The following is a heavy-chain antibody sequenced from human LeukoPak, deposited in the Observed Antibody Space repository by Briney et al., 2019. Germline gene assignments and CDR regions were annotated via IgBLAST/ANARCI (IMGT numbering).Heavy chain of an antibody. D-gene: IGHD4-23*01. CDR3: ARDIYLDYGGDY. V-gene: IGHV3-30-3*01. CDR1: GFTFSSYA. CDR2: ISYDGSNK. J-gene: IGHJ4*02. Sequence: GRSLRLSCAASGFTFSSYAMHWVRQAPGKGLEWVAVISYDGSNKYYADSVKGRFTISRDNSKNTLYLQMNSLRAEDTAVYYCARDIYLDYGGDYWGQGTLVTVSS.